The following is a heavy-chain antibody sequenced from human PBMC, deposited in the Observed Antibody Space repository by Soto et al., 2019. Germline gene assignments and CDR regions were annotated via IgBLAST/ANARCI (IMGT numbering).Heavy chain of an antibody. D-gene: IGHD3-22*01. CDR3: ARSPTYYYDSSGYYFDY. V-gene: IGHV4-59*01. CDR2: IYYSGST. CDR1: GGSISSYY. Sequence: SETLSLTCTVSGGSISSYYWSWIRQPPGKGLEWIGYIYYSGSTNYNPSLKSRVTISVDTSKNQFSLKLSSVTAADTAVYYCARSPTYYYDSSGYYFDYWGQGTLVTVSS. J-gene: IGHJ4*02.